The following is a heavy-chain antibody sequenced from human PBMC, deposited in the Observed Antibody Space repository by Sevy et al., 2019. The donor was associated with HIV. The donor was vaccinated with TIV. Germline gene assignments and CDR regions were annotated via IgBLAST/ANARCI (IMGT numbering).Heavy chain of an antibody. CDR3: AKLDYDLLTGNPDY. CDR2: ISHDGRKR. Sequence: GGSLRLSCRASGFRFNNYGMHWVRQAPGKGLQWVEVISHDGRKRFYADSLEGRFTSSRDNSKNTLYLQMSGLRTEDTAMYYCAKLDYDLLTGNPDYWGQGTLVTVSS. V-gene: IGHV3-30*18. D-gene: IGHD3-9*01. J-gene: IGHJ4*02. CDR1: GFRFNNYG.